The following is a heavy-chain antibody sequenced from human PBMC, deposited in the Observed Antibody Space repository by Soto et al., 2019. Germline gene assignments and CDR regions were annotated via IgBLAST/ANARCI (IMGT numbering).Heavy chain of an antibody. Sequence: QVQLVESGGGVVQPGRSLRLSCAASGFTFSSYGMHWVRQAPGKGLEWVAVIWYDGSNKYYADSVKGRFTISRDNSKNTLYLQMNSLRAEDTAVYYCAPEVVVPAAPGSIPWGQGTLVTVSS. CDR3: APEVVVPAAPGSIP. V-gene: IGHV3-33*01. CDR2: IWYDGSNK. D-gene: IGHD2-2*01. J-gene: IGHJ5*02. CDR1: GFTFSSYG.